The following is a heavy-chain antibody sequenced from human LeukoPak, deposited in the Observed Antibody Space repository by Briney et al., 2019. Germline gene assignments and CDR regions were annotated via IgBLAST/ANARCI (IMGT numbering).Heavy chain of an antibody. V-gene: IGHV1-46*01. CDR1: GYTFTSYY. CDR3: ARDNKERQLGGY. CDR2: INPSGGVT. J-gene: IGHJ4*02. D-gene: IGHD6-13*01. Sequence: GASLKVSCKASGYTFTSYYMHWVRQAPGQGLEWVGLINPSGGVTSYAQNFKGRVTVTRDTSTSTVYMELSSLRSEDTAVYNCARDNKERQLGGYWGQGTLVTVSS.